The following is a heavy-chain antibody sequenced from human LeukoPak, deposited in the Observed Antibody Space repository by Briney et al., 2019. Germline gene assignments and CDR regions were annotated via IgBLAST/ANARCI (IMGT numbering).Heavy chain of an antibody. CDR3: ARQTGSGLFILP. D-gene: IGHD3/OR15-3a*01. V-gene: IGHV4-39*01. J-gene: IGHJ4*02. CDR2: IYYSGNT. Sequence: SETLSLTCTVSGGSISSSSYYWGWIRQPPGKGLEWIGSIYYSGNTYYNASLKSQVSISIDTSKNQFSLKVTSVTAADTAVYYCARQTGSGLFILPGGQGTLVTVSS. CDR1: GGSISSSSYY.